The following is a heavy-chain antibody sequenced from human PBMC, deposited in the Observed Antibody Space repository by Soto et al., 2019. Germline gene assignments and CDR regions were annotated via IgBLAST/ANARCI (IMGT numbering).Heavy chain of an antibody. Sequence: SETLSLTCTVSGGSVSSGSYYWSWIRQPPGKGLEWIGYIYYSGSTNYNPSLKSRVTISVDTSKNQFSLKLSSVTAADTAVYYCARVSYGGTTYYFDYWGQGTLVTVSS. CDR3: ARVSYGGTTYYFDY. CDR1: GGSVSSGSYY. CDR2: IYYSGST. J-gene: IGHJ4*02. V-gene: IGHV4-61*01. D-gene: IGHD4-17*01.